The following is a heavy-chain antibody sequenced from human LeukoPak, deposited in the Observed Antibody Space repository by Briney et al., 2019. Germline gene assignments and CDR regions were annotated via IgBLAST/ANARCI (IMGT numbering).Heavy chain of an antibody. CDR3: ARGRPAQFCSGGSCYPRAAYYYYGMDV. CDR1: GGSFSAYY. D-gene: IGHD2-15*01. CDR2: INRSGST. V-gene: IGHV4-34*01. J-gene: IGHJ6*02. Sequence: SETLSLTCAVYGGSFSAYYWSWIRQPPGKGLEWIGEINRSGSTNYNPSLKSRVTISVDTSKNQFSLKPSSVTAADTAVYYCARGRPAQFCSGGSCYPRAAYYYYGMDVWGQGTTVTVSS.